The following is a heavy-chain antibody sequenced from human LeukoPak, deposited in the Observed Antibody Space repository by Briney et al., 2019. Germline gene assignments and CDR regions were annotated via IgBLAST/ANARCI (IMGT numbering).Heavy chain of an antibody. CDR3: ARAGGWQWLGNWFDP. V-gene: IGHV4-4*07. CDR2: IYTSGST. CDR1: GGSISSYY. Sequence: SETLSLTCTVSGGSISSYYWSWIRQPAGKGLEWIGRIYTSGSTNYNPSLKSRVTMSVDTSKNQFSLKLSSVTPEDTAVYYCARAGGWQWLGNWFDPWGQGTLVTVSS. D-gene: IGHD6-19*01. J-gene: IGHJ5*02.